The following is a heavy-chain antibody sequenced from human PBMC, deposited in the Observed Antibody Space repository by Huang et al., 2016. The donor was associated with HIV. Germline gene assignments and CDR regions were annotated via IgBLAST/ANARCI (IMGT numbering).Heavy chain of an antibody. CDR2: ISYDGSSG. Sequence: QVQLVESGGGVVQPGRSLRLSCVASGFTFNNFGMHWVRQAPGKGLGWVAVISYDGSSGVYSESVKGRFTISRDNPMDTLYLQMNSLRPDDTAVYYCAKESRWYSDLDNWGQGTLVTVSS. CDR3: AKESRWYSDLDN. V-gene: IGHV3-30*18. J-gene: IGHJ4*02. CDR1: GFTFNNFG. D-gene: IGHD2-15*01.